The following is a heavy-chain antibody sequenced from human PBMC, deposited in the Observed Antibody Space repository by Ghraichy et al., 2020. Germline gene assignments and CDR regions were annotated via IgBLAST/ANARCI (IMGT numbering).Heavy chain of an antibody. Sequence: GGSLRLSCAASGFTFSKYDMSWVRQAPGKGLEWVSTISASGDRTYYADSVKGRVTISRDNSKNTLFLQMNSLRPEDTAVYSCAKDVWGGSGSWSYGMDVWGQGTTATVSS. CDR2: ISASGDRT. J-gene: IGHJ6*02. D-gene: IGHD3-10*01. CDR1: GFTFSKYD. V-gene: IGHV3-23*01. CDR3: AKDVWGGSGSWSYGMDV.